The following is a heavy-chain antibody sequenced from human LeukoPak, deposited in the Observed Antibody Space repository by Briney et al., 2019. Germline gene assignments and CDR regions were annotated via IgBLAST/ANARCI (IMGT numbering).Heavy chain of an antibody. V-gene: IGHV1-69*05. CDR2: IIPIFGTA. Sequence: SVKVSCKASGGTFSSYAISWVRQAPGQGLEWMGGIIPIFGTANYAQKFQGRVTITTDESTSTAYMELSSLRSEDTAVYYCARDPGYSYGYCWFDLWGQGTLVTVSS. CDR3: ARDPGYSYGYCWFDL. D-gene: IGHD5-18*01. J-gene: IGHJ5*02. CDR1: GGTFSSYA.